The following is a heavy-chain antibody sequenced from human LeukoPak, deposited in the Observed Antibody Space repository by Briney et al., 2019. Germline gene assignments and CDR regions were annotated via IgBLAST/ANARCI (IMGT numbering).Heavy chain of an antibody. Sequence: PSETLSLTCTVSGGSSSNYCWGWIRQPPGKGLEWIGYIYYSGSTDYNPSLKSRVTISVDTSENHFSLMLTFVTAADTAVYYCARSPSRDGYNNLNLFENWGQGTLVTVSS. CDR2: IYYSGST. D-gene: IGHD5-24*01. V-gene: IGHV4-59*08. CDR1: GGSSSNYC. J-gene: IGHJ4*02. CDR3: ARSPSRDGYNNLNLFEN.